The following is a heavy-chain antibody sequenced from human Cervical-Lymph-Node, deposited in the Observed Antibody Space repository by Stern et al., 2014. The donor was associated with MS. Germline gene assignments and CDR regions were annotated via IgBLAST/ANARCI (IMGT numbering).Heavy chain of an antibody. CDR3: ARDFLYGGNSRLRY. D-gene: IGHD4-23*01. CDR2: INIDESST. CDR1: GCTFSSYW. V-gene: IGHV3-74*01. J-gene: IGHJ4*02. Sequence: EVQLLESGGGLVQPGGSLRLSCAASGCTFSSYWMHWVRQAPGKGLGLVSSINIDESSTSYADSVKGRLTTSRDNATRTPYMPMNSLSAEDTAVYYCARDFLYGGNSRLRYWGQGTLVTVSS.